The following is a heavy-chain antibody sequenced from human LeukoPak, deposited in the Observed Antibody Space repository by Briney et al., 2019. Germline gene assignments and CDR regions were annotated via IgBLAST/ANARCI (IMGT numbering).Heavy chain of an antibody. D-gene: IGHD2-2*01. Sequence: ASVKVSCKVSGYTLTELSMHWVRQAPGQGLEWMGWINPNSGNTGYAQKFQGRVTITRNTSLSTAYMELTSLRSDDTAVYYCARDDGYCSSISCSFDYWGQGSLVTVSS. CDR3: ARDDGYCSSISCSFDY. CDR1: GYTLTELS. V-gene: IGHV1-8*03. J-gene: IGHJ4*02. CDR2: INPNSGNT.